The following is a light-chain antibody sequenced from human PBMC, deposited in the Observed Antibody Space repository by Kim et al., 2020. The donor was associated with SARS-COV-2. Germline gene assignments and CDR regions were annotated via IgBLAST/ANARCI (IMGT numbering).Light chain of an antibody. Sequence: EIVMTQSPATLSVSPGDTATLSCRASQSIDSNLAWYQQKPGQAPRPLIFGASSKATIIPGRFSGSGSGTEFTLTISGLQSEDFADYYCQQYNNWPRTFGQGTKVDIK. V-gene: IGKV3-15*01. CDR1: QSIDSN. J-gene: IGKJ1*01. CDR2: GAS. CDR3: QQYNNWPRT.